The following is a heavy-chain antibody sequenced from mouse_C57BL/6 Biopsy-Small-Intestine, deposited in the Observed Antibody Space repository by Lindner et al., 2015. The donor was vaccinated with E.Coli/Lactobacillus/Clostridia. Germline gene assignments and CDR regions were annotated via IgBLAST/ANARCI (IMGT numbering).Heavy chain of an antibody. J-gene: IGHJ3*01. D-gene: IGHD2-14*01. CDR2: IDPSDSET. V-gene: IGHV1-52*01. CDR1: DYTFTSFW. Sequence: VQLQESGAEMVRPGASVKLSCKASDYTFTSFWMHWVKQRPGQGLEWIGKIDPSDSETQYNQKFKEKATLTVDKSSRIVFMQLNSLASEDSAVYYCARGNEYVRGVCVPGGQGTLVTVSS. CDR3: ARGNEYVRGVCVP.